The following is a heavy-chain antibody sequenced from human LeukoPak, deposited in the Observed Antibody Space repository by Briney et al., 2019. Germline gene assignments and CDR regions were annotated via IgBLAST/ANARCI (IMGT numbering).Heavy chain of an antibody. CDR2: INPNSGGT. V-gene: IGHV1-2*02. CDR3: AKQYSYGSHFDY. Sequence: ASVKVSCKAYGYTFTGYYMHWVRQAPGQGLEWMGWINPNSGGTNYAQKFQGRVTMTRDTSISTAYTELSRLRSDDTAVYYCAKQYSYGSHFDYWGQGTLVTVSS. CDR1: GYTFTGYY. J-gene: IGHJ4*02. D-gene: IGHD5-18*01.